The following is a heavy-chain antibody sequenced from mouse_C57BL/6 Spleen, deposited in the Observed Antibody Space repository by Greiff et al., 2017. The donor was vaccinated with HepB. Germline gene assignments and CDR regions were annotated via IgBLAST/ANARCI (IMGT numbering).Heavy chain of an antibody. CDR2: ISSGGSYT. D-gene: IGHD4-1*01. J-gene: IGHJ2*01. Sequence: EVKVVESGGDLVKPGGSLKLSCAASGFTFSSYGMSWVRQTPDKRLEWVATISSGGSYTYYPDSVKGRFTISRDNAKNTLYLQMSSLKSEDTAMYYCARHGRVRDYFDYWGQGTTLTVSS. CDR3: ARHGRVRDYFDY. CDR1: GFTFSSYG. V-gene: IGHV5-6*01.